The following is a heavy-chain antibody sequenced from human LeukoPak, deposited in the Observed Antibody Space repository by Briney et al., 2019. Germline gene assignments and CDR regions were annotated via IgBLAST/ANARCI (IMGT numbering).Heavy chain of an antibody. V-gene: IGHV3-7*01. CDR2: IKEDGSEK. CDR1: GFTFGSYW. CDR3: ARDRVSGSYNY. D-gene: IGHD1-26*01. Sequence: PGGSLRLSCAASGFTFGSYWMSWVRQAPGKGLEWAANIKEDGSEKNYVDSVKGRFTISRDNAKNSLYLQMNSLRAEDTAVYYCARDRVSGSYNYWGQGTLVTVSS. J-gene: IGHJ4*02.